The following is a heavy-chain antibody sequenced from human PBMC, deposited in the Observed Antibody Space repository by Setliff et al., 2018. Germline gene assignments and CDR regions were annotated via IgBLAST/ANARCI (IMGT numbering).Heavy chain of an antibody. D-gene: IGHD2-15*01. Sequence: ASVKVSCKASGYTFTSYDINWVRQATGQGLEWMGWMNPNSGNTGYAQKFQGRVTMTTDTSTNTAYMEVRSLGSDDAAMYYLSKAVGYCSGGSCYKGDDYWGQGTLVTVSS. CDR3: SKAVGYCSGGSCYKGDDY. V-gene: IGHV1-8*02. CDR2: MNPNSGNT. CDR1: GYTFTSYD. J-gene: IGHJ4*02.